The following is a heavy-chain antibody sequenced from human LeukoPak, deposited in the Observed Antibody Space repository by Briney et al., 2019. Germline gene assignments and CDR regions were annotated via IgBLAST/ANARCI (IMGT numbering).Heavy chain of an antibody. CDR2: ISSSGLTI. J-gene: IGHJ4*02. Sequence: GGSLRLSCAASGFTFSSYEMNWVRQAPGKGLEWVSYISSSGLTIDCADSVKGRFTISRDNAKNSLYLQMNSLRAEDTAVYYCARDPSLDYWGQGTLVTVSS. CDR1: GFTFSSYE. CDR3: ARDPSLDY. V-gene: IGHV3-48*03.